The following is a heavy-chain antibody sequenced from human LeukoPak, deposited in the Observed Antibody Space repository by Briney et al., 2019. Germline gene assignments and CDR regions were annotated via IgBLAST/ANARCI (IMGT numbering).Heavy chain of an antibody. V-gene: IGHV5-51*01. CDR2: IYPGDSDT. J-gene: IGHJ4*02. CDR1: GYSFISYW. D-gene: IGHD3-10*01. CDR3: ARHPQIWFGELLPFDY. Sequence: GESLKISCKGSGYSFISYWIGWVRQMPGKGLEWMGIIYPGDSDTRYSPSSQGQVTISADKSISTAYLQWSSLKASDTAMYYCARHPQIWFGELLPFDYWGQGTLVTVSS.